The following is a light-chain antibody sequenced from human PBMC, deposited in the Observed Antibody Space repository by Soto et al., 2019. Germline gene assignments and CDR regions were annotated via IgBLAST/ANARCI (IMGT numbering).Light chain of an antibody. CDR3: ETWDSNSWV. Sequence: QLVLTQSSSASASLGSSVKLTCALSSGHNSYIIAWHQQQPGKAARYLMTLEGRGGYNKGSGVPDRFSGSSSGADRYLTISNLQFEDEADYYCETWDSNSWVFGGGTKLTVL. CDR1: SGHNSYI. J-gene: IGLJ3*02. V-gene: IGLV4-60*02. CDR2: LEGRGGY.